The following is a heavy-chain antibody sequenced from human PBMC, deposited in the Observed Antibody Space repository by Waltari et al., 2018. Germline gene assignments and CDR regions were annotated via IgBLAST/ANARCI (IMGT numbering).Heavy chain of an antibody. CDR2: STPIFGTA. J-gene: IGHJ6*02. V-gene: IGHV1-69*12. Sequence: QVQLVQSGAEVKKPGSSVKVSCKASGGTFSSYAISWVRQAPGQGLEWMGGSTPIFGTANYAQKFQGRVTITADESTSTAYMELSSLRSEDTAVYYCARDLPSIVATIGSGMDVWGQGTTVTVSS. D-gene: IGHD5-12*01. CDR3: ARDLPSIVATIGSGMDV. CDR1: GGTFSSYA.